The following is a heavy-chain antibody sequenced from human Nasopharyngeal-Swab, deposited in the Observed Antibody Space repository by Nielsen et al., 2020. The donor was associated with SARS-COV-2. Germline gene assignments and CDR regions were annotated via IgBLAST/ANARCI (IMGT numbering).Heavy chain of an antibody. Sequence: GESLKISCAASGFTFSSYWMSWVRQAPGKGLEWVANIKQDGSEKYYVDSVKGRFTISRDNAKNSLYLQMNSLRAEDTAVYYCARGEFGGIATVFSAWGQGTTVTVSS. V-gene: IGHV3-7*03. CDR1: GFTFSSYW. J-gene: IGHJ6*02. CDR2: IKQDGSEK. CDR3: ARGEFGGIATVFSA. D-gene: IGHD6-25*01.